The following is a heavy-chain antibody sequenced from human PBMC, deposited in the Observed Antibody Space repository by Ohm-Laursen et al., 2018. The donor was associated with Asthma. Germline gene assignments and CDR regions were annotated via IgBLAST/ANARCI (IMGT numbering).Heavy chain of an antibody. CDR2: ISGSSRYI. Sequence: SLRLSCAASGFPFSAYTMTWVRQAPGKGLEWVSSISGSSRYIYYTDSVKDRFTISRDNAKRSLYLQMNSLRAEDTAVYYCARDRVDIVTTTMNFYCGMDVWGQGTTVTVSS. D-gene: IGHD5-12*01. J-gene: IGHJ6*02. V-gene: IGHV3-21*01. CDR3: ARDRVDIVTTTMNFYCGMDV. CDR1: GFPFSAYT.